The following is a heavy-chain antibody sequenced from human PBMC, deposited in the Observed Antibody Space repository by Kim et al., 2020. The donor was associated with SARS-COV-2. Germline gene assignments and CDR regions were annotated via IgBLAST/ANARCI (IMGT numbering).Heavy chain of an antibody. CDR3: AREGIAARTGNWFDP. CDR1: GGTFSSYA. D-gene: IGHD6-6*01. CDR2: IIPILGIA. Sequence: SVKVSCKASGGTFSSYAISWVRQAPGQGLEWMGRIIPILGIANYAQKFQGRVTITADKSTSTAYMELSSLRSEDTAVYYCAREGIAARTGNWFDPWGQGTLVTVSS. J-gene: IGHJ5*02. V-gene: IGHV1-69*04.